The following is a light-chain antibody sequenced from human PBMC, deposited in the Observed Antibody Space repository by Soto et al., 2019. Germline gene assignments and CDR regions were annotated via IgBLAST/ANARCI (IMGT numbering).Light chain of an antibody. J-gene: IGKJ2*01. V-gene: IGKV1-9*01. CDR2: SAS. CDR3: QQLKTYPYT. Sequence: IQLTQSPSSLSASVGDRVTLTCRASQDINKFLAWFRQTPGKAPKLLVYSASTLHSGVPSRFSGSGSGTDFALTISSLQPEDFATYYCQQLKTYPYTFGQGTRLDIK. CDR1: QDINKF.